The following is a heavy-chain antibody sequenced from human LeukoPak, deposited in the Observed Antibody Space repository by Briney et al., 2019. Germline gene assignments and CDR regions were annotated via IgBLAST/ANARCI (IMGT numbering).Heavy chain of an antibody. D-gene: IGHD6-19*01. CDR1: GFTFSSYG. V-gene: IGHV3-33*01. CDR3: ARENAGIAVARTYYYYYGMDV. J-gene: IGHJ6*04. Sequence: GGSLRLSCAASGFTFSSYGMHWVRQAPGKGLEWVAVIWYDGSNKYYADSVKGRFTTSRDNSKNTLYLQMNSLRAEDTAVYYCARENAGIAVARTYYYYYGMDVWGKGTTVTVSS. CDR2: IWYDGSNK.